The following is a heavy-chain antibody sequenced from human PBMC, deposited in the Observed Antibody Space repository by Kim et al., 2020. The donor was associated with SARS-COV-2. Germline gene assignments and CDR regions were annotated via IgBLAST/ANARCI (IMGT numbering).Heavy chain of an antibody. Sequence: GGSLRLSCAASGFGLTGYGMHWVRQAPGKGLEWVSIIKNDVFTKFYADSVKDRFTISRDNSKNTLYLQMNSLRVEDTAVYYCATDFGAPPKYSAGYIDLWGRGTLVTVSS. CDR3: ATDFGAPPKYSAGYIDL. CDR2: IKNDVFTK. V-gene: IGHV3-30*02. J-gene: IGHJ4*02. D-gene: IGHD1-26*01. CDR1: GFGLTGYG.